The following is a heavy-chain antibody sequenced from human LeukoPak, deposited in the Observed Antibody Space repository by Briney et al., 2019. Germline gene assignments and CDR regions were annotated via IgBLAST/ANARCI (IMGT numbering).Heavy chain of an antibody. Sequence: GGSLRLSCAAYGFTFSSAWMHWVRQTPGKGLLWVSRINSDGSRTNYADSVKGRFTISRDNAKNMVNLQMNSLRAEDTAIYYCTRDYSYAMAVWGQGTTVTVSS. V-gene: IGHV3-74*01. CDR3: TRDYSYAMAV. D-gene: IGHD2-21*01. J-gene: IGHJ6*02. CDR1: GFTFSSAW. CDR2: INSDGSRT.